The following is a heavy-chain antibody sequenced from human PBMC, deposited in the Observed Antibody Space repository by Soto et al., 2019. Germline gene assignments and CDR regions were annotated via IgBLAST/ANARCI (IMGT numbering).Heavy chain of an antibody. J-gene: IGHJ6*02. V-gene: IGHV3-74*01. CDR1: GFTFSNYF. CDR3: TRGNYYGMDV. CDR2: INSDGSTT. Sequence: EVQLVESGGNLVQPGGSLSLSCAASGFTFSNYFMHWVRQAPGKRLVWVSRINSDGSTTSYADSVKGRFTISRDNAKNTLYLQMNSLSAEDTAVYYCTRGNYYGMDVCGQGTTVTVSS.